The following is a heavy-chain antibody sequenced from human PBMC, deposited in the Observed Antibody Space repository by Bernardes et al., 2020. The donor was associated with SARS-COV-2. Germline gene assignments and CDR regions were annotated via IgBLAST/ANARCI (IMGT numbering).Heavy chain of an antibody. V-gene: IGHV3-20*04. Sequence: GGSLRLSCTASEFTFEDYGLSWVRQAPGKGLEWIAGINWNGDSTGHADSVKGRFTISRANAKNSLYLQMNSLRAEDTAFYYCARGGLSPGWGWYFDLWGRGTLVTVSS. D-gene: IGHD3-16*01. CDR2: INWNGDST. CDR1: EFTFEDYG. CDR3: ARGGLSPGWGWYFDL. J-gene: IGHJ2*01.